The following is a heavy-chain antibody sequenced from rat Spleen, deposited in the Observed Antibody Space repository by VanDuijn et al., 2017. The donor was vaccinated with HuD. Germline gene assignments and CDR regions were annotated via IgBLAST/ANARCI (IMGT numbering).Heavy chain of an antibody. Sequence: EVQLVESGGGLVQPGRSLKLSCAASGFTFSDYNMAWVRQAPKKGLEWVATISYDGSSTYYRDSVKGRFTISRDNAKSTLYLQMDSLRSEDTATYYCARHSGYDGTYYWWYFDFWGPGTMVTVSS. CDR2: ISYDGSST. CDR1: GFTFSDYN. J-gene: IGHJ1*01. CDR3: ARHSGYDGTYYWWYFDF. D-gene: IGHD1-12*02. V-gene: IGHV5-7*01.